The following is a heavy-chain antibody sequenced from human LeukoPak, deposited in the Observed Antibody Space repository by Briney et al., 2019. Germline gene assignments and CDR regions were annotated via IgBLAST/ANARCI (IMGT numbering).Heavy chain of an antibody. V-gene: IGHV1-18*01. Sequence: ASVKVSCKASGYTFTSYGISWVRQAPGQGLEWMGWISAYNGNTNYAQKLQGRVNMTTDTTTSTAYMELRSLRSDDTAGYYCARTHCSSTSCYHFDYWGQGTLVTVSS. CDR2: ISAYNGNT. D-gene: IGHD2-2*01. J-gene: IGHJ4*02. CDR3: ARTHCSSTSCYHFDY. CDR1: GYTFTSYG.